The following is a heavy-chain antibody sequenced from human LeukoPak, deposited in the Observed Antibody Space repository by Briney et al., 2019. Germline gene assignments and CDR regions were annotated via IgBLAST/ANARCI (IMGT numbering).Heavy chain of an antibody. CDR2: ISYDGSNK. CDR1: GFTFSSYA. D-gene: IGHD3-10*01. J-gene: IGHJ4*02. CDR3: ARESYYGSGSYEVDY. Sequence: GRSLRLSCAASGFTFSSYAMHWVRQAPGKGLEWVAVISYDGSNKYYADSVKGRFTISRDNSKNTLYLQMNSLRAEDTAVYYCARESYYGSGSYEVDYWGQGTLVTVSS. V-gene: IGHV3-30-3*01.